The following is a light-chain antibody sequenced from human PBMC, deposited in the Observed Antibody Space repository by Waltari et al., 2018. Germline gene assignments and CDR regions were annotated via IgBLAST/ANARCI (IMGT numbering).Light chain of an antibody. J-gene: IGLJ3*02. V-gene: IGLV3-21*03. CDR2: GDR. Sequence: SYVLTQPPSVSVAPGNTATITCGGTTRGSKDVHRYQQEPGQAPMLVVRGDRDRPSGIPDRFSGSNSGNTATLTISRVEAGDEADYYCQVWDRSDDQWVFGGGTKLTVL. CDR1: TRGSKD. CDR3: QVWDRSDDQWV.